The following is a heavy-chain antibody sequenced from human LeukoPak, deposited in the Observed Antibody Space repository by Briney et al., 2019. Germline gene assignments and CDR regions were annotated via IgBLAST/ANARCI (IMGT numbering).Heavy chain of an antibody. V-gene: IGHV4-31*03. CDR2: IYYTGST. CDR3: ARFGSGSSDY. D-gene: IGHD3-10*01. Sequence: PSETLSLTCTVSGGSINSGGLHWSWIRQHPGKGLEWIGYIYYTGSTYYNPSLRSRVTISVDTSKNQFSLRLSPVTAADTAVYYCARFGSGSSDYWGQGTLVTVSS. CDR1: GGSINSGGLH. J-gene: IGHJ4*02.